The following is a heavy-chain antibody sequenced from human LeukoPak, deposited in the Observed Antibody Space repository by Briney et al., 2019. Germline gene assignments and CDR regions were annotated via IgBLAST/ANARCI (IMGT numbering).Heavy chain of an antibody. V-gene: IGHV3-30*02. CDR1: GFTLSGYG. D-gene: IGHD5-18*01. CDR3: AKDRGYSYGDFDF. CDR2: IRYDGSNK. Sequence: PGGSLRLSCAASGFTLSGYGMHWVRQAPGKGLEWVAFIRYDGSNKDYADSVKGRFTISGDNSKNTLYLQMNSLRAEDTAVYYCAKDRGYSYGDFDFWGQGTLVTVSS. J-gene: IGHJ4*02.